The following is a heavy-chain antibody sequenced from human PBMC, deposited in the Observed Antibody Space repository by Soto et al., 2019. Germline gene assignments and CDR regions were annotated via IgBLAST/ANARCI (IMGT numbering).Heavy chain of an antibody. Sequence: GGSLRLSCAASGFTFGGAWMNWVRQAPGKGLEWVGRIRKKTDGGTTDYAAPVKGRFTISRDDSKDTLYLQMNSLKTEDTAVYFCARDWYWAFDYWGQGSLVTVS. CDR3: ARDWYWAFDY. V-gene: IGHV3-15*07. CDR2: IRKKTDGGTT. CDR1: GFTFGGAW. D-gene: IGHD1-20*01. J-gene: IGHJ4*02.